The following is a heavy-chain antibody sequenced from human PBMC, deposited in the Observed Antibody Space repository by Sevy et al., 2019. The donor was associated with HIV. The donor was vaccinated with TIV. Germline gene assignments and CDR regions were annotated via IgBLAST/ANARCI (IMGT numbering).Heavy chain of an antibody. D-gene: IGHD3-3*02. Sequence: ASVKVSCKASGYTFTGYYIHWVRQAPGQGLEWMGWMNPNSGGTNYAQKFQGRVTMTRDTSISTAYMELSRLRSDDTAVYYCAVSLSVDGYWGQGTLVTVSS. CDR2: MNPNSGGT. V-gene: IGHV1-2*02. CDR1: GYTFTGYY. J-gene: IGHJ4*02. CDR3: AVSLSVDGY.